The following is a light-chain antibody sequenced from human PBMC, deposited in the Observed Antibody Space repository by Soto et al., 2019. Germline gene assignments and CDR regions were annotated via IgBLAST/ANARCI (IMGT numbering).Light chain of an antibody. Sequence: QSALTQPTSVSGSPGQSITISCTGTSSDVGNYNYVSWYQQHPGKAPKLIIYDVGDRPSGISNRLSGFKSGNTASLTLSGLQGEDEADYYCSSYSSTNTLVVFGGGTKLTV. J-gene: IGLJ2*01. CDR2: DVG. CDR1: SSDVGNYNY. V-gene: IGLV2-14*03. CDR3: SSYSSTNTLVV.